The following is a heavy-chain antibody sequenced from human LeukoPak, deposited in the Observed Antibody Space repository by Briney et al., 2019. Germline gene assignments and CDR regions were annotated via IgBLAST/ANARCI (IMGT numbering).Heavy chain of an antibody. V-gene: IGHV3-30-3*01. D-gene: IGHD2/OR15-2a*01. CDR1: GFTFSSYA. J-gene: IGHJ4*02. Sequence: PGGSLRLSCAASGFTFSSYAMHWVRQAPGKGLEWVAVISYDGSNKYYADSVKGRFTISRDNSKNTLYLQMNSLRAEDTAVYYCARISIGPDYWGQGTLVTVSS. CDR3: ARISIGPDY. CDR2: ISYDGSNK.